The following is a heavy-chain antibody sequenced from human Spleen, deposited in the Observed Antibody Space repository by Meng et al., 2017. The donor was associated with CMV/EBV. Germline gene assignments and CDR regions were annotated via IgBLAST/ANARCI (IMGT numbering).Heavy chain of an antibody. CDR1: GFTFSSYS. D-gene: IGHD5-24*01. CDR2: ISSSSSYI. CDR3: ARAGRDGYTSWY. V-gene: IGHV3-21*01. J-gene: IGHJ4*02. Sequence: GGSLRLSCAASGFTFSSYSMNWVRQAPGKGLEWVSSISSSSSYIYYADSAKGRFTISRDNAKNSLYLQMNSLRAEDTAVYYCARAGRDGYTSWYWGQGTLVTVSS.